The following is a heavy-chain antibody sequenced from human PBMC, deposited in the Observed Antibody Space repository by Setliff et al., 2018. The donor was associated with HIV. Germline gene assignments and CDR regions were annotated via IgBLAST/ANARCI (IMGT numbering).Heavy chain of an antibody. CDR2: IYSSGST. J-gene: IGHJ4*02. Sequence: SETLSLTCTVSGGSISNYYWSWIRQPPGKGLEWIGHIYSSGSTNYNPSLKSRVTISVDTSKNQISRKLSSVTAADTAVYYCARRMSSGSYYDYWGQGTLVTVSS. CDR1: GGSISNYY. D-gene: IGHD1-26*01. CDR3: ARRMSSGSYYDY. V-gene: IGHV4-59*08.